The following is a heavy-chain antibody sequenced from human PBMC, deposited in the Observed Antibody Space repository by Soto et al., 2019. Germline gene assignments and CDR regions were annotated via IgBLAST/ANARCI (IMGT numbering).Heavy chain of an antibody. CDR3: ARSLTEGYCTITGCYTRPLYGMDV. V-gene: IGHV1-2*02. J-gene: IGHJ6*02. D-gene: IGHD2-2*02. CDR2: INPNSGGT. CDR1: GYTFSGYY. Sequence: AASVKVSCKASGYTFSGYYIHWLRQAPGQGLEWMGWINPNSGGTNYAQKFQGRVTVTRDTPTSTAYMELSRLTSDDTAVYYCARSLTEGYCTITGCYTRPLYGMDVWGQGTTVTVPS.